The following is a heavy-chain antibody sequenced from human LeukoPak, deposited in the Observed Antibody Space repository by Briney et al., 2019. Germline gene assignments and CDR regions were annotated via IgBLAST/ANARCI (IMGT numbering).Heavy chain of an antibody. V-gene: IGHV3-30*04. CDR3: ARGEYSSGWSETYFDY. CDR1: GFTFSSYA. Sequence: GGSLRLSCAASGFTFSSYAMHWVRQAPGKGLEWVAVISYDGSNKYYADSVKGRFTISRDNSKNTLYLQTNSLRAEDTAVYYCARGEYSSGWSETYFDYWGQGTLVTVSS. D-gene: IGHD6-19*01. J-gene: IGHJ4*02. CDR2: ISYDGSNK.